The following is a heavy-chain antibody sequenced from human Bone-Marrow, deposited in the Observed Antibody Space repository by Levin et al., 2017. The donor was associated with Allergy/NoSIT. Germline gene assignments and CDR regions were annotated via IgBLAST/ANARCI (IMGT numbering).Heavy chain of an antibody. Sequence: PGGSLRLSCAASGFTFSNYVLHWVRQAPGRGLEGVALISLEESRPHSDAAARARFATSRDNAKTTPYLAMSSLITEDTAVYSCARDRNYYGSGTFAGGPFDYWGQGTLVTVSS. V-gene: IGHV3-30*09. CDR2: ISLEESRP. D-gene: IGHD3-10*01. CDR1: GFTFSNYV. J-gene: IGHJ4*02. CDR3: ARDRNYYGSGTFAGGPFDY.